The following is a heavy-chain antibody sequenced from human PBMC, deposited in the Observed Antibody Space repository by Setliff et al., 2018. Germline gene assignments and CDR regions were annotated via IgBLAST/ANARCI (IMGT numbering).Heavy chain of an antibody. V-gene: IGHV3-74*01. D-gene: IGHD5-18*01. CDR1: GFTFSSYW. CDR3: AKLVWLTTWYYMDV. J-gene: IGHJ6*03. CDR2: INRDGSYT. Sequence: GGSLRLSCAASGFTFSSYWMYWVRQAPGKGLVWVSRINRDGSYTVYADSVEGRFTISRDNANHTLYLQMNSLRADDTAVYYCAKLVWLTTWYYMDVWGKGTTVTVSS.